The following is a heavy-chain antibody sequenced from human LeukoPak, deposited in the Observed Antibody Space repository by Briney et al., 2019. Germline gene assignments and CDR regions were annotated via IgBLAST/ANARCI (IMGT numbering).Heavy chain of an antibody. J-gene: IGHJ4*02. CDR1: GRSLNRYY. Sequence: SETLSLTCTVSGRSLNRYYWGWVRQSPRKGLEWIGRIYTTGTTQYNPPLKSRVTMPVDTSTNQFSLNLTSMTAADTAVYFCGKQGYTASYYFLDYWSQGTLVTVS. D-gene: IGHD1-26*01. V-gene: IGHV4-4*07. CDR3: GKQGYTASYYFLDY. CDR2: IYTTGTT.